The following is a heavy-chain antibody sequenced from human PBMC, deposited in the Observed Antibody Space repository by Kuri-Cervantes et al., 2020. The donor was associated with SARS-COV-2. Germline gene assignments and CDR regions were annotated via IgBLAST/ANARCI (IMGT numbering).Heavy chain of an antibody. J-gene: IGHJ4*02. CDR1: GFTFGSYV. CDR2: ISVSGGST. Sequence: GESLKISCAASGFTFGSYVMNWVRQAPGKGLEWVSTISVSGGSTYYADSVKGRFTISRDSSGNTLYLQMNSLRAEDTAVYYCARAYCGGDCEFDYWGQGTLVTVSS. V-gene: IGHV3-23*01. CDR3: ARAYCGGDCEFDY. D-gene: IGHD2-21*02.